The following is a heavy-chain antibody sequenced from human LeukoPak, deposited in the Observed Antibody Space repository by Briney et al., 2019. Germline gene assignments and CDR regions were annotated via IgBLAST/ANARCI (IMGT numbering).Heavy chain of an antibody. J-gene: IGHJ4*02. CDR1: GFTFSSYW. CDR2: INSDGGST. Sequence: GGSLRLSCTASGFTFSSYWMHWVRQAPGKGLVWVSRINSDGGSTSYADSVKGRFTISRDNAKSTLYLQMNSLRAEDTAVYYCARRIQEMAPYYFDYWGQGTLVTVSS. CDR3: ARRIQEMAPYYFDY. V-gene: IGHV3-74*01. D-gene: IGHD5-24*01.